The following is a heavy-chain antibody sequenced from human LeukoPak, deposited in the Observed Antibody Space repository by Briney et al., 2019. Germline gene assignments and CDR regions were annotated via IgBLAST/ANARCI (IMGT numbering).Heavy chain of an antibody. V-gene: IGHV4-59*08. CDR2: IFYTGST. CDR1: GGSISSYY. D-gene: IGHD2-21*01. CDR3: ARAPVTSCRGVYCYPFDY. Sequence: SETLSLTCTVSGGSISSYYWSWIWQPPGKGLEWIGYIFYTGSTNYNPSLKSRVTISVDTSKNQFSLKLSSVTAADTAVYYCARAPVTSCRGVYCYPFDYWGQGTLVTVSS. J-gene: IGHJ4*02.